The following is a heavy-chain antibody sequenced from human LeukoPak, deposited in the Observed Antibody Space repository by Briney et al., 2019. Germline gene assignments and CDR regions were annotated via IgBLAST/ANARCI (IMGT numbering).Heavy chain of an antibody. D-gene: IGHD3-3*01. CDR2: ISGSGGST. V-gene: IGHV3-23*01. Sequence: GGSLRLSCAASGFTFSSYAMSWVRQAPGKGLEWVSAISGSGGSTYYADSVKGRFTISRDNSKNTLYLQMNSLRAEDTAVYYCANTGRITIFGAVITPHAFDIWDQGTMVTVSS. J-gene: IGHJ3*02. CDR1: GFTFSSYA. CDR3: ANTGRITIFGAVITPHAFDI.